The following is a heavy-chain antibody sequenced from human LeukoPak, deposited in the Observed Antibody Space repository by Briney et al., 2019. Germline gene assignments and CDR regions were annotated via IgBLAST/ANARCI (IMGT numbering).Heavy chain of an antibody. V-gene: IGHV1-69*13. J-gene: IGHJ4*02. Sequence: SVKVSCKASGGTFSSYTINWVRQAPGQGLEWMGGIIPIFGTANYAQKFQGRVTITAVESTSTAYMEVSSLRSEDTAVYYCARGWLAETMVVTPYNYWGQGTLVTVSS. CDR1: GGTFSSYT. CDR3: ARGWLAETMVVTPYNY. CDR2: IIPIFGTA. D-gene: IGHD4-23*01.